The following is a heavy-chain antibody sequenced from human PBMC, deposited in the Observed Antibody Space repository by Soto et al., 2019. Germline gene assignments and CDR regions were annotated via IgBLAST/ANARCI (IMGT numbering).Heavy chain of an antibody. V-gene: IGHV4-4*02. J-gene: IGHJ6*02. CDR2: IYPSGST. D-gene: IGHD6-19*01. Sequence: QVQLQESGPGLVKPSGTLSLTCAVSGGSISSSNWWSWVRQPPGKGLEWIGEIYPSGSTNYNPSLKSRVTISVDKSKNQFSLKLSSVTAADTAVYYCARAVAGTRLKDYYYYGMDVWGQGTTVTVSS. CDR3: ARAVAGTRLKDYYYYGMDV. CDR1: GGSISSSNW.